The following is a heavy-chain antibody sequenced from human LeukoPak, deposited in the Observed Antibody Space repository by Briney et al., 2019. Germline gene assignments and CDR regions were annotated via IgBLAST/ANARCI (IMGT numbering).Heavy chain of an antibody. Sequence: ASVNVSCKASGYVFNKYGITWARQAPGQGLEWMGWISAYDGKRDFAQRFHDRLTMTTDTSTSTAYMELRNLRSDDTAIYYCSRVDYSDFGGSLHWGQGTLVTVSS. CDR1: GYVFNKYG. V-gene: IGHV1-18*01. CDR3: SRVDYSDFGGSLH. CDR2: ISAYDGKR. J-gene: IGHJ4*02. D-gene: IGHD4-11*01.